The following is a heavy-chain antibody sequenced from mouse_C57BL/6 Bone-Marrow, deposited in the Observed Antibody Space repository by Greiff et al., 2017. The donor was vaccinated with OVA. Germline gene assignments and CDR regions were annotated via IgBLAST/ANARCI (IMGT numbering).Heavy chain of an antibody. CDR3: ARDRIYDGYSAWFAY. CDR2: IYPRSGNT. V-gene: IGHV1-81*01. D-gene: IGHD2-3*01. Sequence: VQLKESGAELARPGASVKLSCKASGYTFTSYGISWVKQRTGQGLEWIGEIYPRSGNTYYNEKFKGKATLTADKSSSTAYMELRSLTSEDSAVYFCARDRIYDGYSAWFAYWGQGTLVTVSA. CDR1: GYTFTSYG. J-gene: IGHJ3*01.